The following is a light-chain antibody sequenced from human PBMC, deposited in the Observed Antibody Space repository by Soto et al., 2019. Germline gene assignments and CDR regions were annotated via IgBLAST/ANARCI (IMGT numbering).Light chain of an antibody. CDR3: QHRSNWPSWT. CDR1: QS. Sequence: EIVLTQSPGTLSLSPGERATLSCRASQSEARHLWCIQQGQWHPSRFSGSGSGTDFSLTISRLEPEDFAVYYCQHRSNWPSWTFGAGTKVEIK. J-gene: IGKJ1*01. CDR2: CI. V-gene: IGKV3D-20*02.